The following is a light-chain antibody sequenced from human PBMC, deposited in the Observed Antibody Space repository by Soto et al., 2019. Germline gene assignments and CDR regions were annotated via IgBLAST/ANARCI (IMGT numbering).Light chain of an antibody. V-gene: IGKV1-12*01. CDR1: HDIARW. CDR2: AAS. J-gene: IGKJ4*01. Sequence: DIPMTQSPSSVSAFVGDRVAITCRASHDIARWLAWYQQQPGKAPRLLIYAASSLQSGVPTRFSRSGSGTDFTLTITNLQPEDSAVYYCQQVKGFPLTFGGGTKVEIK. CDR3: QQVKGFPLT.